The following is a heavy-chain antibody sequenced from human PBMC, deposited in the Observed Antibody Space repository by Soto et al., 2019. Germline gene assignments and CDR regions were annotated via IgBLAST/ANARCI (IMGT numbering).Heavy chain of an antibody. CDR3: ARIIADWYFDL. CDR1: GYSFALYW. CDR2: IYPSDSDV. V-gene: IGHV5-51*01. D-gene: IGHD3-16*02. Sequence: PGESLKISCKGSGYSFALYWIGWVRQMPGKDLEWMGIIYPSDSDVRYSPSFQGQVTMSADKSISTVYLQWNSLKASDTAMYYCARIIADWYFDLWGGGTLVTVSS. J-gene: IGHJ2*01.